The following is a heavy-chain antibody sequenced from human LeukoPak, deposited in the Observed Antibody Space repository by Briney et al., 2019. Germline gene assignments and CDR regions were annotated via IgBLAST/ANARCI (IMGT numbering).Heavy chain of an antibody. CDR3: ARARIFRWFDY. J-gene: IGHJ4*02. D-gene: IGHD3-3*01. CDR1: GGSFSGYY. Sequence: SETLSLTCAVYGGSFSGYYWSWIRQPPGKGLEWIGEINHSGSTNYNPSLKSRVTITVDTSKNQFSLKLSSVTAADTAVYYCARARIFRWFDYWGQGTLVTVSS. CDR2: INHSGST. V-gene: IGHV4-34*01.